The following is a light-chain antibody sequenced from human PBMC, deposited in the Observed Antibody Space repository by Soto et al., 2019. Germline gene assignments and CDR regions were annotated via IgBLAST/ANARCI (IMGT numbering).Light chain of an antibody. CDR2: YAS. Sequence: EIMMTQSPATLSVSPGERATLSCRATHSVRNNLAWYQHKPGQVRRLLIYYASTRATGIPARFSGSVSGTEFTLTISSLQSEDVAVYYCQQYDNWPPITFGQGTRLEIK. V-gene: IGKV3-15*01. J-gene: IGKJ5*01. CDR3: QQYDNWPPIT. CDR1: HSVRNN.